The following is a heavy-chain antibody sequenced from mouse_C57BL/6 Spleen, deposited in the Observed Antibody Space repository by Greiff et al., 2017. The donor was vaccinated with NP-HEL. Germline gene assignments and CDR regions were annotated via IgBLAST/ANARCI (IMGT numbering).Heavy chain of an antibody. J-gene: IGHJ2*01. D-gene: IGHD1-1*01. CDR2: IDPSDSET. CDR1: GYTFTSYW. CDR3: ARGDTTGVGGFFDY. Sequence: QVQLQQPGAELVRPGSSVKLSCKASGYTFTSYWMHWVKQRPIQGLEWIGNIDPSDSETHYNQKFKDKATLTVDKSSSTDYMQLSSLTSEDSAVYYCARGDTTGVGGFFDYWGPGTTLTVSS. V-gene: IGHV1-52*01.